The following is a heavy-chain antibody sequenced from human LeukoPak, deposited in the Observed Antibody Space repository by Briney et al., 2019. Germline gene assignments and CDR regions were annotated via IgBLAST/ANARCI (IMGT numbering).Heavy chain of an antibody. CDR3: AKGDSSGSGSYYDDY. V-gene: IGHV3-23*01. J-gene: IGHJ4*02. D-gene: IGHD3-10*01. Sequence: GGSLRLSCAASGFTLSSYAMTWVRQAPGKGLEWVSAVSGSGVNTYYADSVKGRFTISRDNSKDMLYLQMNSLRAEDTAVYHCAKGDSSGSGSYYDDYWGQGTLVTVSS. CDR1: GFTLSSYA. CDR2: VSGSGVNT.